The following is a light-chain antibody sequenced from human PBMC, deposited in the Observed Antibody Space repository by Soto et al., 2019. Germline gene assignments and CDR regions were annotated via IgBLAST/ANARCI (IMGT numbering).Light chain of an antibody. CDR2: NNN. J-gene: IGLJ3*02. Sequence: QSVLTQPPSASGTPGQRVTISCSGSRSNIGSNLVNWYQQLPGTAPKLLMYNNNQRPSGVPDRFSGSKSGTSASLAISGLQSEDEADYHSAAWDDSLNGLVFGGGTQLTVL. CDR3: AAWDDSLNGLV. V-gene: IGLV1-44*01. CDR1: RSNIGSNL.